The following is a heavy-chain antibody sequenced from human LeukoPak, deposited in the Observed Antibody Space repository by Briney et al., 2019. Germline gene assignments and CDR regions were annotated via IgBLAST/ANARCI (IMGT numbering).Heavy chain of an antibody. J-gene: IGHJ4*02. CDR1: GFTVSSNY. CDR3: ASFSEYYYDSSGYFPLDY. Sequence: GGSLRLSCAASGFTVSSNYMSWVRQAPGKGLEWVSVIHSGYTTYYADSVKGRFTISRDNSKNTLYLQMNSLRAEDTAVYYCASFSEYYYDSSGYFPLDYWGQGTLVTVSS. V-gene: IGHV3-66*01. CDR2: IHSGYTT. D-gene: IGHD3-22*01.